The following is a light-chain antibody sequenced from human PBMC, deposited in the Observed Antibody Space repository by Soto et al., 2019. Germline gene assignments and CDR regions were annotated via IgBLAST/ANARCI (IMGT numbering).Light chain of an antibody. CDR1: QSISNY. Sequence: EIVLTQSPATLSLSPGERATLSCRASQSISNYLAWYQQKPGQAPRLLIYDASNRATGIPARFSGSGSGTDLTLTISSLEPEDFAVYYCQQRSDWPLGTFGPGTKVDIK. CDR2: DAS. V-gene: IGKV3-11*01. J-gene: IGKJ3*01. CDR3: QQRSDWPLGT.